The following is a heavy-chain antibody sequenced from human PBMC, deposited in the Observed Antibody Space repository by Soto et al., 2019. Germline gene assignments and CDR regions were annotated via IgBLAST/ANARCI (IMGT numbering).Heavy chain of an antibody. V-gene: IGHV4-34*01. D-gene: IGHD7-27*01. Sequence: QVQLQQWGAGLLKPSETLSLTCAVYGGSFSGYYWSWIRQPPGKGLEWIGEINHSGSTNYNPSLKSRVTISVDTSKNQFSLKLRSVTAADTAVYYCARGHTWGPRWFDPWGQGTLVTVSS. J-gene: IGHJ5*02. CDR2: INHSGST. CDR1: GGSFSGYY. CDR3: ARGHTWGPRWFDP.